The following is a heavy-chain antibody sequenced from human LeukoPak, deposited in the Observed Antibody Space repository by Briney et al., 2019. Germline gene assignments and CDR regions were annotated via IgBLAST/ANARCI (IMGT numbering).Heavy chain of an antibody. CDR3: ARGDTAMVTTFDY. CDR2: ISSSSSYI. J-gene: IGHJ4*02. CDR1: GFTFSSYS. D-gene: IGHD5-18*01. V-gene: IGHV3-21*01. Sequence: PGGSLRLSCAASGFTFSSYSMNWVRQAPGKGLEWVSSISSSSSYIYYADSVKGRFTISRDNAKKSLYLQMNSLRAEDTAVYYCARGDTAMVTTFDYWGQGTLVTVSS.